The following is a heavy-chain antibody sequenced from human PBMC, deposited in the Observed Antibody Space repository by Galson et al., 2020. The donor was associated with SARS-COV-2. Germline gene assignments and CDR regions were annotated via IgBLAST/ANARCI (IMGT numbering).Heavy chain of an antibody. CDR2: ISYDGSNK. J-gene: IGHJ4*02. CDR3: ARGSGISGWFGELFLAAPDY. CDR1: GFTFSSYA. D-gene: IGHD3-10*01. Sequence: GGSLRLSCAASGFTFSSYAMHWVRQAPGKGLEWVAVISYDGSNKYYADSVKGRFTITRDNSKNTLYLQMNSLRAEDTAVYYCARGSGISGWFGELFLAAPDYWGQGTLVTVSS. V-gene: IGHV3-30*01.